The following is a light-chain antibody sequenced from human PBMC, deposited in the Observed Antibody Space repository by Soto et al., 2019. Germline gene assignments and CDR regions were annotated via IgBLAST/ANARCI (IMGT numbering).Light chain of an antibody. Sequence: QSALTQPASVSGSPGQSITISCTGTSSDIGSNNYVSWFQQRPGKAPTLIIYEVSNRPSGVSNHFSGSKSGNPASLTISGLLPEDEAEYYCSSYTTTTRLFGGGTKLTVL. V-gene: IGLV2-14*01. J-gene: IGLJ3*02. CDR2: EVS. CDR3: SSYTTTTRL. CDR1: SSDIGSNNY.